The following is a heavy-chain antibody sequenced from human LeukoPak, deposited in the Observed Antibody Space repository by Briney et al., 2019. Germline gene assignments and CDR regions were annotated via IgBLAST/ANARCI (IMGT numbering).Heavy chain of an antibody. CDR2: INPNSGGT. CDR1: GYTFTGYY. D-gene: IGHD3-10*01. Sequence: ASVKVSCKASGYTFTGYYMHWVRQAPGQGLEWMGWINPNSGGTNYAQKFQGRVTMTRDTSISTAYMELSRLRSDDTAVYYCARAPRLLWFGDPPYYFDYWGQGTLVTVSS. J-gene: IGHJ4*02. V-gene: IGHV1-2*02. CDR3: ARAPRLLWFGDPPYYFDY.